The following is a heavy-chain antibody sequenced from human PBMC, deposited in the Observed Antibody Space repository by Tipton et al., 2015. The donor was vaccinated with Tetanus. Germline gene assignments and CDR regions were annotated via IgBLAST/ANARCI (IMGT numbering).Heavy chain of an antibody. D-gene: IGHD3-22*01. V-gene: IGHV1-69*06. Sequence: QVQLVQSGAEVKTPGSSVKVSCKASGGAFNTYVINWVRQAPGEGLEWMGGIVTILGAANYAQKFQGRVTMTRDTSISTAYMEVSRLRSDDTAIYYCARGMDYDSSGIDDFWGQGTLVTVSS. J-gene: IGHJ4*02. CDR3: ARGMDYDSSGIDDF. CDR1: GGAFNTYV. CDR2: IVTILGAA.